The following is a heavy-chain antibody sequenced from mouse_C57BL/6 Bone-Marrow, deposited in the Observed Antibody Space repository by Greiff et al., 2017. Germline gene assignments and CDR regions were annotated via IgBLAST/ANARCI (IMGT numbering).Heavy chain of an antibody. Sequence: VQLQQSGPVLVKPGASVKMSCKASGYTFTDYYMNWVKQSHGKSLEWIGVINPYNGGTSYNQKFKGKATLTVDKSSSTAYMELNSLTSEDSAVYYCAQTGRGFAYWGQGTLVTVSA. D-gene: IGHD4-1*01. CDR2: INPYNGGT. J-gene: IGHJ3*01. CDR1: GYTFTDYY. V-gene: IGHV1-19*01. CDR3: AQTGRGFAY.